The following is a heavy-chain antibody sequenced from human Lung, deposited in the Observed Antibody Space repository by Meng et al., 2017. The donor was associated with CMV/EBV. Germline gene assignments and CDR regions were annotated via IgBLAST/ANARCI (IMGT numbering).Heavy chain of an antibody. CDR1: GFTFSDYA. Sequence: GESLKISCAASGFTFSDYAMHWVRQAPGKGLEWVAITSYNENIKNYADSVKGRFTISRDNSKNILYLQMNTLRPEDTAVYYCARDYYDFWSGHPHYWGQGTLLTVSS. J-gene: IGHJ4*02. V-gene: IGHV3-30-3*01. D-gene: IGHD3-3*01. CDR3: ARDYYDFWSGHPHY. CDR2: TSYNENIK.